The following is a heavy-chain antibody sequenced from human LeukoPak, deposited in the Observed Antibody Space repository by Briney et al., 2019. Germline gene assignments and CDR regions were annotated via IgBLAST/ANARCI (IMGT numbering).Heavy chain of an antibody. J-gene: IGHJ4*02. CDR2: VSGGGGSK. CDR1: GFTFGNHA. V-gene: IGHV3-23*01. CDR3: ARDLPGIAAAGTDY. Sequence: GGSLRLSCAASGFTFGNHAVSWVRQAPGKGLEWVSAVSGGGGSKYYADSVKGRFTISRDNSKNTLYLQMNSLRAEDTAVYYCARDLPGIAAAGTDYWGQGTLVTVSS. D-gene: IGHD6-13*01.